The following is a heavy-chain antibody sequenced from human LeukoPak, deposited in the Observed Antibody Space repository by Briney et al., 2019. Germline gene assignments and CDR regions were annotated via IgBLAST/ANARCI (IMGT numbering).Heavy chain of an antibody. CDR2: IGLRGDST. CDR3: ARLRGYCSSSSCYGAEDY. D-gene: IGHD2-2*01. V-gene: IGHV3-23*01. CDR1: GFTFSSYA. Sequence: PGGSLRLSCEASGFTFSSYAMSWVRQAPGKGLEWVSAIGLRGDSTYYADSVKGRFTISRDNSKNTLYLQLNSLRAEDTAVYYCARLRGYCSSSSCYGAEDYWGQGTLVTVSS. J-gene: IGHJ4*02.